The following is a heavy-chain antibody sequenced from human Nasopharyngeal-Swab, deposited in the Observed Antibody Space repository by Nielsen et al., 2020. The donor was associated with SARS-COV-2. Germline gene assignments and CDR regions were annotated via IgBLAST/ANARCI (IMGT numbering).Heavy chain of an antibody. D-gene: IGHD3-3*01. V-gene: IGHV7-4-1*02. Sequence: ASVKVPCKASGYTFTSYAMNWVRQAPGQGLEWMGWINTNTGNPTYAQGFTGRFVFSLDTSVSTAYLQISSLKAEDTAVYYCARVGGDLRFLEWPLDYWGQGTLVTVSS. CDR3: ARVGGDLRFLEWPLDY. CDR2: INTNTGNP. CDR1: GYTFTSYA. J-gene: IGHJ4*02.